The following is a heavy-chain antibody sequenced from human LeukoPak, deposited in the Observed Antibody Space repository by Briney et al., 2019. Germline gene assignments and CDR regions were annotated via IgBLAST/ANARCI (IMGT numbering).Heavy chain of an antibody. V-gene: IGHV4-39*07. CDR3: ARSPKDYGGNSKFDY. J-gene: IGHJ4*02. CDR2: IYYSGST. D-gene: IGHD4-23*01. Sequence: SETLSLTCTVSGGSISSSSYYWVWIRQPPGKGLEWIGSIYYSGSTYYNPSLNSRVTISVDTSKNQFSLKLSSVTAADTAVYFCARSPKDYGGNSKFDYWGQGTLVTVSS. CDR1: GGSISSSSYY.